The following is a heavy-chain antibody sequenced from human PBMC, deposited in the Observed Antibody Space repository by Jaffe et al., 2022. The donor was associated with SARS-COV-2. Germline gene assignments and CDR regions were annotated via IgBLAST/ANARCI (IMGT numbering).Heavy chain of an antibody. Sequence: QVQLLQSGAEVRKPGASVKISCTASGYMFTRFYLHWIRQAPGQGLEWMGVINPRAGYRSYAQKFQDRIKVTGDASSNIVHLELSSLRSDDTATYYCAREDYSSSLGFDFWGQGTLVSVSS. CDR3: AREDYSSSLGFDF. V-gene: IGHV1-46*01. D-gene: IGHD6-6*01. J-gene: IGHJ4*02. CDR1: GYMFTRFY. CDR2: INPRAGYR.